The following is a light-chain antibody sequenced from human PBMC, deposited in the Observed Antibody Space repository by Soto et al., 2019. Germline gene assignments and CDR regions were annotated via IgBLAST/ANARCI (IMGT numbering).Light chain of an antibody. CDR3: QQGYSFPFT. Sequence: EIVLTQSPGTLSLSPGERATLSCRASQSVSSSYLAWYQQKPGQAPKLLIHAASRLQSVVPSRFSGTGSGTDFTLTISGLQPEDAATYFCQQGYSFPFTSGPGT. J-gene: IGKJ3*01. CDR1: QSVSSSY. V-gene: IGKV3D-7*01. CDR2: AAS.